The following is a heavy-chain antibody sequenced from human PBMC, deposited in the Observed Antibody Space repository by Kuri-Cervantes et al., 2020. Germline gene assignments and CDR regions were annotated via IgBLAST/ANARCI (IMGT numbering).Heavy chain of an antibody. V-gene: IGHV3-66*01. CDR3: AKVSSGYWLFDY. D-gene: IGHD3-22*01. Sequence: GGSLRLSCAASGFTFSSYWMSWVRQAPGKGLEWVSVIYSGGSTYYADSVKGRFTISRDNSKNTLYLQMNSLRAEDTAVYYCAKVSSGYWLFDYWGQGTLVTVSS. CDR1: GFTFSSYW. CDR2: IYSGGST. J-gene: IGHJ4*02.